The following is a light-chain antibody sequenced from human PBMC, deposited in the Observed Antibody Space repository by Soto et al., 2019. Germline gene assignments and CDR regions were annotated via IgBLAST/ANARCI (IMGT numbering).Light chain of an antibody. CDR1: QSVRSNY. CDR3: QQYGSPPPNFT. Sequence: EIVLPQSPGPLSLSPGERATLSCRASQSVRSNYLAWSQPRPGQAPRLLLFGASYRATGIPDRFSGSGSGTDFTLTSSRLEPEDFAVYYWQQYGSPPPNFTCGPGTKVDSK. J-gene: IGKJ3*01. V-gene: IGKV3-20*01. CDR2: GAS.